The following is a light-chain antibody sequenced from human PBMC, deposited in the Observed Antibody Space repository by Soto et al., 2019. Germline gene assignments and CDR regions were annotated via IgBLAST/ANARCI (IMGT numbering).Light chain of an antibody. CDR2: RDT. V-gene: IGLV3-9*01. CDR1: NLGSKN. J-gene: IGLJ3*02. CDR3: QVWDSITASWV. Sequence: SYELTQSLSVSVALGQTARITCGGNNLGSKNVQWYQQTPGQAPVLVVYRDTNRPSGIPERLSGSMSGNTATLTISRAQAGDDADYYCQVWDSITASWVFGGGTKLTVL.